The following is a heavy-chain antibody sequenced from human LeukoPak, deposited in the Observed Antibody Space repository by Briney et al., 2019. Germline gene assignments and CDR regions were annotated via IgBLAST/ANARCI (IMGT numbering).Heavy chain of an antibody. CDR2: ISAYNGNT. CDR1: GYTFTSYG. CDR3: ARAIWSGYSGVYYYYGMDV. D-gene: IGHD3-3*01. Sequence: ASVKVSCKASGYTFTSYGISWVRQAPGQGLEWMGWISAYNGNTNYAQKLQSRVTMTTDTSTSTAYMELRSLRSDDTAVYYCARAIWSGYSGVYYYYGMDVWGQGTTVTVSS. V-gene: IGHV1-18*01. J-gene: IGHJ6*02.